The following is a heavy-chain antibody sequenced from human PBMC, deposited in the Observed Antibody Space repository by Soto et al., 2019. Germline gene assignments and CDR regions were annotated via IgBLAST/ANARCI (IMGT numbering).Heavy chain of an antibody. CDR2: IIPIFGKT. CDR1: GGTFGSDA. CDR3: ARERTESGYYTNWLES. Sequence: SVKVSCKASGGTFGSDAITWVRQAPGQGLEWVGRIIPIFGKTNYAQNLQGRVTISADKSTLTSYMQLHSLTSDDTALYYCARERTESGYYTNWLESWGQGTKVTVSS. V-gene: IGHV1-69*04. J-gene: IGHJ5*01. D-gene: IGHD3-22*01.